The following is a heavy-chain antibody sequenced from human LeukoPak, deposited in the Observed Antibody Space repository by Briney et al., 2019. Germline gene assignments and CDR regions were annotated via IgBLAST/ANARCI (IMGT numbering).Heavy chain of an antibody. V-gene: IGHV3-23*01. CDR2: ISGSGGSI. CDR1: GFTVSRYA. Sequence: GGSLRLSCAASGFTVSRYAVSWVRQAPGKGLEWVSAISGSGGSIYYADSVKGRFTISRDNSMNTLYLQMNSLRAEDTAVYYCAKGYCSNGVCYPDYWGQGTLVTVSS. J-gene: IGHJ4*02. D-gene: IGHD2-8*01. CDR3: AKGYCSNGVCYPDY.